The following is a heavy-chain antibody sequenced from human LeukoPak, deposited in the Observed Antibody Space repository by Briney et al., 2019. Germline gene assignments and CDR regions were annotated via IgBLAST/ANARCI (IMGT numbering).Heavy chain of an antibody. Sequence: GGSLTLSCAASGFTFSTYAMNWVRQAPGKGLEWVSLINESGVNKHYASSVKGQFTITKENSKIMHSLQMNSMRAEDTVVYYCAKGSSGWSFWYYGMDVWGQGTTVTVSS. D-gene: IGHD6-19*01. CDR2: INESGVNK. V-gene: IGHV3-23*01. CDR1: GFTFSTYA. CDR3: AKGSSGWSFWYYGMDV. J-gene: IGHJ6*02.